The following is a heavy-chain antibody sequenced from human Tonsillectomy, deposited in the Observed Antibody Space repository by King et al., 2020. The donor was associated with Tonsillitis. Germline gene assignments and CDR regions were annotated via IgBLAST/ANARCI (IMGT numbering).Heavy chain of an antibody. J-gene: IGHJ4*02. D-gene: IGHD6-19*01. CDR2: IHGGST. Sequence: VQLVESGGGLVQPGGSLRLACAASGFTVSSTYMSWVRQAPGKGLEWVSFIHGGSTDYADSVKDRFTMSRYNSKNTLYLQMNTLRGEDTAVYYCARVKRDASGRYQFDYWGQGTLVTVSS. V-gene: IGHV3-66*01. CDR3: ARVKRDASGRYQFDY. CDR1: GFTVSSTY.